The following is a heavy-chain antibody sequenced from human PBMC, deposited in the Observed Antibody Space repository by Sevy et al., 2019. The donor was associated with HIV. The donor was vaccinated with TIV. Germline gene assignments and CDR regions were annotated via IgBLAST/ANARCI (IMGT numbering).Heavy chain of an antibody. D-gene: IGHD3-10*01. V-gene: IGHV3-30-3*01. CDR1: GFTFSSYA. CDR3: ARVALMVRGVRADSYGMDV. Sequence: GESLKISCAASGFTFSSYAMHWVRQAPGKGLEWVAVISYDGSNKYYADSVKGRFTISRDNSKNTLYQQMNSLRAEDTAVYYCARVALMVRGVRADSYGMDVWGQGTTVTVSS. J-gene: IGHJ6*02. CDR2: ISYDGSNK.